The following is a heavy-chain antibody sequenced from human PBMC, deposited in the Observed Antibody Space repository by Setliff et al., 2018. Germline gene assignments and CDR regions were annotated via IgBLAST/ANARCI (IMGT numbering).Heavy chain of an antibody. Sequence: GGYLRLSCAASGFTFSGSAMYWVRQASGKGLEWVGRIRSKSDSYATIYAASVRGRFTISRDDSKNTAYLQMNSLKTEDTAVYYCAAAPAGSDVFDMWGQGTMVTVSS. CDR1: GFTFSGSA. CDR3: AAAPAGSDVFDM. J-gene: IGHJ3*02. CDR2: IRSKSDSYAT. D-gene: IGHD6-13*01. V-gene: IGHV3-73*01.